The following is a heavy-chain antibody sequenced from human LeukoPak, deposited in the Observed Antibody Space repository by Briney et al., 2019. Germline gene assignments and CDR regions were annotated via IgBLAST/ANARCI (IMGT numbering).Heavy chain of an antibody. V-gene: IGHV3-7*01. Sequence: GGSLRLSCAASGFTFSSYWMSWVRQAPGKGLEWVANIKQDGSEKYYVDSVKGRSTISRDNAKNSLYLQMNSLRAEDTAVYYCAAVWTTVTLELQDYWGQGTLVTVSS. CDR1: GFTFSSYW. J-gene: IGHJ4*02. D-gene: IGHD4-11*01. CDR3: AAVWTTVTLELQDY. CDR2: IKQDGSEK.